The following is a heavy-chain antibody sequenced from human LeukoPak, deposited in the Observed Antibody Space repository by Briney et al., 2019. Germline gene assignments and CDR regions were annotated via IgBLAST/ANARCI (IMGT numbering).Heavy chain of an antibody. CDR2: ISYDKSNK. D-gene: IGHD3-22*01. CDR3: ARNYDSSGYGDY. Sequence: GRSLRLSCAASGFTFSSYAMHWVRQAPGKGLEWVALISYDKSNKYYADSVKGRFTISRDNSKNTLYLQMNSLRAEDTAVYYCARNYDSSGYGDYWGQGTLVTVSS. J-gene: IGHJ4*02. V-gene: IGHV3-30-3*01. CDR1: GFTFSSYA.